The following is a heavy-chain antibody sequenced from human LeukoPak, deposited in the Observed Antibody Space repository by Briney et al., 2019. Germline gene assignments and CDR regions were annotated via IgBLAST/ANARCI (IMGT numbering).Heavy chain of an antibody. CDR3: ARDDGRITIFGVVIRSLDY. D-gene: IGHD3-3*01. CDR2: ISAYNGNT. Sequence: ASVKVSCKASGYTFTSYGISWVRQAPGQGLEWMGWISAYNGNTNYAQKLQGRVTMTTDTSTSTAYMELRSLRSDDTAVYYCARDDGRITIFGVVIRSLDYWGQGTLVTVSS. V-gene: IGHV1-18*01. J-gene: IGHJ4*02. CDR1: GYTFTSYG.